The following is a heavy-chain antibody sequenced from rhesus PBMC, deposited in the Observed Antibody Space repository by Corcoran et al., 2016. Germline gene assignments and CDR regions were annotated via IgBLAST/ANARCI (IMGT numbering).Heavy chain of an antibody. V-gene: IGHV3S18*01. CDR1: GFSFSYYY. D-gene: IGHD6-13*01. Sequence: VQLVESGGGLAKPGGSLRLSCAASGFSFSYYYMSWVRQAPGKGRGWISAKSGAGSFTHFADTVKGRVTISRENAKNTLYLQMDSLRSEDTAVYYCARRGMAANLYYFDYWGQGVLVTVSA. CDR3: ARRGMAANLYYFDY. J-gene: IGHJ4*01. CDR2: KSGAGSFT.